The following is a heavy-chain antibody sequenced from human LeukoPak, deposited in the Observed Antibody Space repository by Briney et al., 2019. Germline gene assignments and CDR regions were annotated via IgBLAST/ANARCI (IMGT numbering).Heavy chain of an antibody. CDR1: GFTFSSYG. J-gene: IGHJ4*02. CDR3: ARDPGRWLQFGWLDY. D-gene: IGHD5-24*01. Sequence: GGSLRLSCAASGFTFSSYGMNWVRQAPGKGLEWVSYISSSGSTIYYADSVKGRFTISRDNAKNSLYLQMNSLRAEDTAVYYCARDPGRWLQFGWLDYWGEGTLVTVSS. CDR2: ISSSGSTI. V-gene: IGHV3-48*03.